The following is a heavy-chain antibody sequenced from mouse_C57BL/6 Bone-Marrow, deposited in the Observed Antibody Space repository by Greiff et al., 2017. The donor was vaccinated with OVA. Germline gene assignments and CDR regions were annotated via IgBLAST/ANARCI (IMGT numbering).Heavy chain of an antibody. V-gene: IGHV1-81*01. Sequence: QVQLKESGAELARPGASVKLSCKASGYTFTSYGISWVKQRTGQGLEWIGEIYPRSGNTYYNEKFKGKATLTADKSSSTAYMELRSLTSEDSAVYFCARYDYYGNAWFAYWGQGTLVTVSA. CDR2: IYPRSGNT. CDR1: GYTFTSYG. J-gene: IGHJ3*01. D-gene: IGHD2-1*01. CDR3: ARYDYYGNAWFAY.